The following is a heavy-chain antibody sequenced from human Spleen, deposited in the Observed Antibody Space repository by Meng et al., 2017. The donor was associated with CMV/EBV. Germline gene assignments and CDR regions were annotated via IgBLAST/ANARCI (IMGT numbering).Heavy chain of an antibody. J-gene: IGHJ4*02. V-gene: IGHV4-4*02. CDR3: ARAGSGSEFDY. CDR2: IYHSGNS. CDR1: GGSINSTNW. D-gene: IGHD3-10*01. Sequence: CDVSGGSINSTNWWSWVRQPPGKGLEWIGEIYHSGNSNYNASLESRVTISVDKSKNQFSLKLNSVTAADTAVYYCARAGSGSEFDYWGQGTLVTVSS.